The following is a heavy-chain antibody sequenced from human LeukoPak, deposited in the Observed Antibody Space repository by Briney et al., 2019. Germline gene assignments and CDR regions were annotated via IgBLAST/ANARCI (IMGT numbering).Heavy chain of an antibody. D-gene: IGHD2-15*01. Sequence: SETLSLTCAVSGGSISSYYWSWIRQSPGKGLEWIGYIYYSGSTNYNPSLKSRVTISVHTSKNQFSLKLSSVTAADTAVYYCARAVFSYCSGGSCPYFDYWGQGTLVTVSS. J-gene: IGHJ4*02. CDR1: GGSISSYY. V-gene: IGHV4-59*01. CDR2: IYYSGST. CDR3: ARAVFSYCSGGSCPYFDY.